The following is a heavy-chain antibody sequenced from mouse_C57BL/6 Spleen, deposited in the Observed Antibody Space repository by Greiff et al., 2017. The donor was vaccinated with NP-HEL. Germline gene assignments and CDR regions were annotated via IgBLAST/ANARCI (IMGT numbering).Heavy chain of an antibody. J-gene: IGHJ4*01. D-gene: IGHD1-1*01. V-gene: IGHV1-22*01. Sequence: VQLQQSGPELVKPGASVKMSCKASGYTFTDYNMHWVKQSHGKSLEWIGYINPNNGGTSYNQKFKGKATLTVNKSSSTAYMELRSLTSEDSAVYYCARSYYYGIYYAMDYWGQGTSVTVSS. CDR3: ARSYYYGIYYAMDY. CDR2: INPNNGGT. CDR1: GYTFTDYN.